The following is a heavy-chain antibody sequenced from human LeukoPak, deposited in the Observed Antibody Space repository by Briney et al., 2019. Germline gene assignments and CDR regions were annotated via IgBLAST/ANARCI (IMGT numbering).Heavy chain of an antibody. D-gene: IGHD3-22*01. J-gene: IGHJ3*02. CDR1: GFTFSSYS. CDR3: ARAQTYYYDSSPDAFDI. V-gene: IGHV3-21*01. Sequence: GGSLRLSCAASGFTFSSYSMNWVRQAPGKGLEWVSSISSSSSYIYYADSVKGRFTISRDNAKNSLYLQMNSLRAEDTAVYYCARAQTYYYDSSPDAFDIWGQRTMVTVSS. CDR2: ISSSSSYI.